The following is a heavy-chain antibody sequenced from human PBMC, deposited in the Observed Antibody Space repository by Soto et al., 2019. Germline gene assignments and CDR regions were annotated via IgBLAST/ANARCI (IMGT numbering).Heavy chain of an antibody. J-gene: IGHJ4*02. V-gene: IGHV1-18*01. CDR3: ARDLDGSGSYFTNY. CDR1: GYTFSSIG. Sequence: GASVKVSCKTSGYTFSSIGITWVRQAPGQGLEWMGWISPHKDDTYYAQRLQGRVTMTTDTSTNTAYMELRSLRSDDTAVYCCARDLDGSGSYFTNYWGPGTLVTVSS. CDR2: ISPHKDDT. D-gene: IGHD3-10*01.